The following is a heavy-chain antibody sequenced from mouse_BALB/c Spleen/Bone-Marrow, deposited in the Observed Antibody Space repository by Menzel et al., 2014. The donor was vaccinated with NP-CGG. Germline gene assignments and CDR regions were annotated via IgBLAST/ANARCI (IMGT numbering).Heavy chain of an antibody. D-gene: IGHD4-1*01. J-gene: IGHJ4*01. CDR2: INPYNGGT. CDR1: GYSFTAYT. V-gene: IGHV1-18*01. CDR3: ARWDWDGYALDY. Sequence: VHLQQPGPELVKPGASMKISCKASGYSFTAYTMNWVKQSHGKNLEWIGLINPYNGGTTYNQKFKGKATLTVDKSSSTAYMELLSLTSEDSAVYYCARWDWDGYALDYWGQGTSVTVSS.